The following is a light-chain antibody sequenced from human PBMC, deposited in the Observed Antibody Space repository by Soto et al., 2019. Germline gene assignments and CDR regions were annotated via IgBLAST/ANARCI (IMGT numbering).Light chain of an antibody. CDR1: SSNIGAGYD. CDR2: GNT. J-gene: IGLJ6*01. V-gene: IGLV1-40*01. Sequence: QSVLTQPPSVSGAPGQRVTISCTGSSSNIGAGYDVHWYQQLPGTAPKLLIYGNTNRPSGVPDRFSGSNSGTSASLAITGVQAADEADYYCQSYDSSLTGYVFGSGTKLTVL. CDR3: QSYDSSLTGYV.